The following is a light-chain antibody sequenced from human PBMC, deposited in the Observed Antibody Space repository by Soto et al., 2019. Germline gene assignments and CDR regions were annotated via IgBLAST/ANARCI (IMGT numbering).Light chain of an antibody. J-gene: IGKJ1*01. CDR3: QQYGSSPWT. CDR1: QSVSSSY. V-gene: IGKV3-20*01. CDR2: GAS. Sequence: EIVLTQSPGTLSLSPWERATLSCSASQSVSSSYLAWYQQKPGQAPRLLIYGASSRATGIPDRFSGSGSGTDFTLTISRLEPEDSAVYYCQQYGSSPWTFGQGTKVDIK.